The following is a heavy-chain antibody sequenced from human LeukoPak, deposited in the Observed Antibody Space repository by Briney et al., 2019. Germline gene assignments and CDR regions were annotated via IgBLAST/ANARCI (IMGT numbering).Heavy chain of an antibody. Sequence: GGSLRLSCSASGFTFTTYGMNWVRQAPGKGLEWVSGIGGSGTRTYYADSVKGRFTISRDNSKNTLYLQMNSLRAEDTAVYYCAKPVLLWFGELERWGQGTLVTVSS. CDR1: GFTFTTYG. D-gene: IGHD3-10*01. J-gene: IGHJ4*02. CDR3: AKPVLLWFGELER. CDR2: IGGSGTRT. V-gene: IGHV3-23*01.